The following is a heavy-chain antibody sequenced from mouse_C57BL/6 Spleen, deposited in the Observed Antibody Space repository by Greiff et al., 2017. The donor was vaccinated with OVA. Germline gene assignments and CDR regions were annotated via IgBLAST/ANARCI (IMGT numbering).Heavy chain of an antibody. CDR2: IDPEDGDT. V-gene: IGHV14-1*01. Sequence: VQLQQSGAELVRPGASVKLSCTASGFNIKDYYMHWVKQRPEQGLEWIGRIDPEDGDTEYAPKFQGKATMTADTSSNTAYLQLSSLTSEDTAVYYCTKDGNYPYAMDYWGQGTSVTVSS. D-gene: IGHD2-1*01. CDR1: GFNIKDYY. CDR3: TKDGNYPYAMDY. J-gene: IGHJ4*01.